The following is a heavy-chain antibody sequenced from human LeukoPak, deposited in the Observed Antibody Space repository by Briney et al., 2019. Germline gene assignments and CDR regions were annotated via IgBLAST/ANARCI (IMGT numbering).Heavy chain of an antibody. CDR2: ISGSDGST. J-gene: IGHJ4*02. CDR1: GFTLSSYA. V-gene: IGHV3-23*01. Sequence: GGSLRLSCAASGFTLSSYAMSWVRQAPGRGLEWVSGISGSDGSTHYADSVKGRFTISRDSSNNRLFLQMSRLRAEDTAIYYCAKDVVATISEGGYYFDFWGQGTLVTVSS. CDR3: AKDVVATISEGGYYFDF. D-gene: IGHD5-12*01.